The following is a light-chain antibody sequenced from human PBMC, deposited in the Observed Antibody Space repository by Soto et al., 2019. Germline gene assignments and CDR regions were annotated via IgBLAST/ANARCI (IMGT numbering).Light chain of an antibody. CDR3: EQYGSSPRT. Sequence: PVERATLSCRASQTISSNYFAWYQQKPGQAPRLLIYGISTRATGIPDRFSGSGSGTDFTLTISRLEPEDFAVYYCEQYGSSPRTFGQGTKVDI. CDR1: QTISSNY. CDR2: GIS. J-gene: IGKJ1*01. V-gene: IGKV3-20*01.